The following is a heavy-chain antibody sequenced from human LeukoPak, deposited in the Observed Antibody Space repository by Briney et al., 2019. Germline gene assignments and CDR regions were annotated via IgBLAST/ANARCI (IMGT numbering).Heavy chain of an antibody. CDR2: IYSGGST. CDR3: ARRDYGDYGGRDY. J-gene: IGHJ4*02. V-gene: IGHV3-53*04. Sequence: PGGSLRLSCAASGFTVSSDYMSWVRQAPGKGLEWVSVIYSGGSTYYADSVKGRFTISRHNSKNTLYLQMNSLRAEDTAVYYCARRDYGDYGGRDYWGQGTLVTVSS. CDR1: GFTVSSDY. D-gene: IGHD4-17*01.